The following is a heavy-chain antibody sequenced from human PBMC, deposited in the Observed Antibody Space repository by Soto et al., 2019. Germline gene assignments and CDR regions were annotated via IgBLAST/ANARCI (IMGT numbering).Heavy chain of an antibody. D-gene: IGHD3-16*01. Sequence: QITLKESGPTLVKPTQTLTLTCIFSGFSFSADGVGVGWIRQPPGKPLEWLALIYWDDDTRYRPSLKSRLTITKDSSKNQVVLTMTNMDPLDTATYYCAHAFGGTSWPNDAFDVWGQGTVVTVSS. CDR3: AHAFGGTSWPNDAFDV. CDR1: GFSFSADGVG. V-gene: IGHV2-5*02. J-gene: IGHJ3*01. CDR2: IYWDDDT.